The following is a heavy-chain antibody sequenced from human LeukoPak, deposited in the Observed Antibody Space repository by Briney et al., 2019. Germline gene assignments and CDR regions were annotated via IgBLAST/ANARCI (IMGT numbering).Heavy chain of an antibody. CDR2: IYYSGST. V-gene: IGHV4-39*07. Sequence: SETLSLTCTVSGGSISSSSYYWGWIRQPPGKGLEWFGRIYYSGSTYYNPSLKSRVTISVDTSKNQFSLKLSSVTAADTAVYYCARFFMGYSYGRAPYYYMDVWGKGTTVTVSS. CDR1: GGSISSSSYY. CDR3: ARFFMGYSYGRAPYYYMDV. D-gene: IGHD5-18*01. J-gene: IGHJ6*03.